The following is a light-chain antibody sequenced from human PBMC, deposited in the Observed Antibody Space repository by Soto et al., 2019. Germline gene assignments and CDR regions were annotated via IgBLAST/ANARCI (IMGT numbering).Light chain of an antibody. Sequence: DIQLTQSPSFLSASVGDRVTITCRASQGISSYLAWYQQKPGKAPKLLIYAASTLQSGVPSRFRVGASGIESAATTSSLQPDGWATYDCQKYNGYDPWKFGQ. V-gene: IGKV1-9*01. CDR1: QGISSY. CDR2: AAS. J-gene: IGKJ1*01. CDR3: QKYNGYDPWK.